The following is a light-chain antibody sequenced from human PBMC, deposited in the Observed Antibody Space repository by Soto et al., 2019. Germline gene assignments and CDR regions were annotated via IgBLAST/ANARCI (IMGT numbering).Light chain of an antibody. Sequence: DIPLTQSPSFLSASVEDMVTLTCRTSRAISSYLAWYHQKPGKAPKLLIYAPSTLQSGVPSRLSGSGSGTEFTLTISSLQPEDFATYYCQQLNSYPFTFGGGTKVEIK. CDR1: RAISSY. CDR2: APS. CDR3: QQLNSYPFT. J-gene: IGKJ4*01. V-gene: IGKV1-9*01.